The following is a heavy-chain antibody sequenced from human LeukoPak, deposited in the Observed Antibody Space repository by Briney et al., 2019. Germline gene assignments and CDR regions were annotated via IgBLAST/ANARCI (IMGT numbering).Heavy chain of an antibody. CDR3: AKGAYYHGSGRYFDY. V-gene: IGHV3-23*01. D-gene: IGHD3-10*01. CDR2: ISGSGGAT. Sequence: EGSLRLSCAASGFTFSSYAMNWVRQAPGKGLEWVSAISGSGGATYYADSVKGRFTMSRDNSKNTLYLQMNSLRAEDTAVYYCAKGAYYHGSGRYFDYWGQGTLVTVSS. CDR1: GFTFSSYA. J-gene: IGHJ4*02.